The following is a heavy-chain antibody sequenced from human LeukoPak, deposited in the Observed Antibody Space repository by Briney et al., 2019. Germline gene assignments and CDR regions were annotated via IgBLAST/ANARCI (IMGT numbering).Heavy chain of an antibody. CDR1: GFTLSSYA. V-gene: IGHV3-23*01. D-gene: IGHD5-12*01. Sequence: PGGSLRLSCAASGFTLSSYAMSWVRQAPGKGLEWVASLSASGGGTYYADSVKGRFTISRDTSKNTLYLQMNSLRAEDTAVYYCAPLAATTDYWGQGTLVTVSS. J-gene: IGHJ4*02. CDR2: LSASGGGT. CDR3: APLAATTDY.